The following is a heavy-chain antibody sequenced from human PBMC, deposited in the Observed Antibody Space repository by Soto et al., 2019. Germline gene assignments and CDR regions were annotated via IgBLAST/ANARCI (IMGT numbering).Heavy chain of an antibody. CDR2: INAGNGNT. CDR1: GYTFTSYA. V-gene: IGHV1-3*01. J-gene: IGHJ4*02. D-gene: IGHD6-19*01. Sequence: QVQLVQSGAEVKKPGASVKVSCKASGYTFTSYAMHWVRQAPGQRLEWMGWINAGNGNTKYSQKFQGRVTITGDTAASTAYIELSSLRSEDTAVYYCARVSGIAVAEVWGQGTLVTVSS. CDR3: ARVSGIAVAEV.